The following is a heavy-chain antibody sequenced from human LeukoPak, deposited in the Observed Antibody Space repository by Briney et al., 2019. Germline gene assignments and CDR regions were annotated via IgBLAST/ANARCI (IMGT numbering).Heavy chain of an antibody. D-gene: IGHD2-2*01. CDR3: ARPLLGYCSSTSCSPPDY. J-gene: IGHJ4*02. V-gene: IGHV3-33*08. CDR2: IWYDGSNK. CDR1: GFTFSSYA. Sequence: GGSLRLSCAASGFTFSSYAMHWVRQAPGKGLEWVAVIWYDGSNKYYADSVKGRFTISRDNSKNTLYLQMNSLRAEDTAVYYCARPLLGYCSSTSCSPPDYWGQGTLVTVSS.